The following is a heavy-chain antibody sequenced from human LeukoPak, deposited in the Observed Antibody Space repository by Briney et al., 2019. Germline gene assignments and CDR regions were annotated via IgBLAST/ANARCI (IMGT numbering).Heavy chain of an antibody. D-gene: IGHD5-24*01. CDR3: ARVRWLQWIFDY. J-gene: IGHJ4*02. V-gene: IGHV4-59*01. CDR2: IYYSGST. CDR1: GGSISSYY. Sequence: SETQSLTCTVSGGSISSYYWSWIRQPPGKGLEWVGYIYYSGSTNYNPSLKSRVTISVDTSKNQFSLKLSSVTAADTAVYYCARVRWLQWIFDYWGQGTLVTVSS.